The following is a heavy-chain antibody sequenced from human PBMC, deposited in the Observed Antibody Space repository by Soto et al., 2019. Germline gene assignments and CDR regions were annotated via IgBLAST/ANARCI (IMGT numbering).Heavy chain of an antibody. Sequence: EVQVLESGGGLVQPGGSLRLSCVGSGFIFSNYAIAWVRQAPGKGLECVSDFGGRGGTYYAASVKGRYTIARDNAKNTLYLQMSRLRVEDTAVYYCAKSQSSLYYMDVWGEGTAVTVSS. V-gene: IGHV3-23*01. CDR2: FGGRGGT. CDR3: AKSQSSLYYMDV. CDR1: GFIFSNYA. J-gene: IGHJ6*03.